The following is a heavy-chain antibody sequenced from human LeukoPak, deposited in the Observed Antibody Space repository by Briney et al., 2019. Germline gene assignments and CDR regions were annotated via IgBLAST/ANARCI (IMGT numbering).Heavy chain of an antibody. CDR1: GYTFTSYD. V-gene: IGHV1-8*01. J-gene: IGHJ5*02. D-gene: IGHD6-19*01. CDR3: ARGHSGGRGAGMAFDP. Sequence: GASVKVSCKASGYTFTSYDINWVRQATGQGLEWMGWMNPNSGNTGYAQKFQGRVTITRNTSISTAYMELSSLRSEDTAVYYCARGHSGGRGAGMAFDPWGQGTLVTVSS. CDR2: MNPNSGNT.